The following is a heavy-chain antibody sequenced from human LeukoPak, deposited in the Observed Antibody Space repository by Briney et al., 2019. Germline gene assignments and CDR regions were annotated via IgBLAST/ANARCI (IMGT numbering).Heavy chain of an antibody. Sequence: PGGTLRLTCAASGFTFSSHGMSWVRQAPGKGLEWVSTISGSGDNTYYADSVKGRFTISRDNSKNTLYLQMNSLRAEDTAVYYCAKDADCTSGVRYTFFDYWGQGTLVTVSS. V-gene: IGHV3-23*01. D-gene: IGHD2-8*01. CDR3: AKDADCTSGVRYTFFDY. J-gene: IGHJ4*02. CDR2: ISGSGDNT. CDR1: GFTFSSHG.